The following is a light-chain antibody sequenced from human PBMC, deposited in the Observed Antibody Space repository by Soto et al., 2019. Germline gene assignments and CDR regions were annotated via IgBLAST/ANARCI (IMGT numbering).Light chain of an antibody. CDR3: QQCYSSPTT. V-gene: IGKV4-1*01. CDR2: WAS. Sequence: DIVMTQSPDSLAVSLGERATINCKSSRTGLYSSNNKNCLAWYQQKPGQPPKLLLYWASARESGVPDRFSGSESGTDFSLTISSLQAEDVAVYYCQQCYSSPTTFVGGPKVEIK. CDR1: RTGLYSSNNKNC. J-gene: IGKJ4*01.